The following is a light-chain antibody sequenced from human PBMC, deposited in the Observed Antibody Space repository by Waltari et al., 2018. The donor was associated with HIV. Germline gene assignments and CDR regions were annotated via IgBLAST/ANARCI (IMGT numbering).Light chain of an antibody. Sequence: QSALTQPASLSGSPGQSTTISCTASSCSVAHYNLACWYQQHPGKAPKLMIYDVTQRPSGVSNRFSGSKSGNTASLTISGLQAEDEADYYCSSYTGSSWVFGGGTKLTVL. V-gene: IGLV2-14*03. CDR1: SCSVAHYNL. CDR3: SSYTGSSWV. J-gene: IGLJ3*02. CDR2: DVT.